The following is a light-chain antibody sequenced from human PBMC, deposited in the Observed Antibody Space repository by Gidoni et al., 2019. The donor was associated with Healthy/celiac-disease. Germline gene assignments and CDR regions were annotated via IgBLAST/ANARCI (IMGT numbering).Light chain of an antibody. CDR3: QKYNSALFT. V-gene: IGKV1-27*01. CDR2: AAS. CDR1: QGISNY. Sequence: DIQMTQSPSSLSASVGDRVTITCRASQGISNYLAWYQQKPGKVPKLLFYAASTLQSGVPSRFSGSGSGTDFTLTISGLQPEDVATYYCQKYNSALFTFGPGTKVDIK. J-gene: IGKJ3*01.